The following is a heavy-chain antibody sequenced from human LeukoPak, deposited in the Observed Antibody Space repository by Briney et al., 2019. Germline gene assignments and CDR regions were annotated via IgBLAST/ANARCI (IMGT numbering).Heavy chain of an antibody. Sequence: PGGSLRLSCAASGFTFSSYWMSWVRQAPGKGLEWVVNIKQDGSEKYYVDSVKGRFTISRDNAKNSLYLQMNSLRAEDTAVYYCAREKGLAAAGTRYFDYWGQGTLVTVSS. D-gene: IGHD6-13*01. CDR2: IKQDGSEK. V-gene: IGHV3-7*01. CDR1: GFTFSSYW. J-gene: IGHJ4*02. CDR3: AREKGLAAAGTRYFDY.